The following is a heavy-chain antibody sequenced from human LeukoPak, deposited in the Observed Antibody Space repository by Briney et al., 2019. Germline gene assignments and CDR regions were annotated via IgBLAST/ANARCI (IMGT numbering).Heavy chain of an antibody. D-gene: IGHD5-18*01. J-gene: IGHJ4*02. V-gene: IGHV3-7*01. CDR1: GFTFSSYW. Sequence: GGSLRLSCAASGFTFSSYWMSWVRQAPGKGLESVANINQDGSEKYFVDSVKGRFTISRDNAKNSLYLQMNSLRAEDTAVYYCARDLSRNGYLQYYFDYWGQGTLVTVSS. CDR2: INQDGSEK. CDR3: ARDLSRNGYLQYYFDY.